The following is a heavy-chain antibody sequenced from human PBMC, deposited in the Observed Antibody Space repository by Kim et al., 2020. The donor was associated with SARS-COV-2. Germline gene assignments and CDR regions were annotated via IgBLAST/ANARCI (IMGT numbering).Heavy chain of an antibody. CDR3: ARRGSYYYGSGTSNWFDP. V-gene: IGHV4-39*01. J-gene: IGHJ5*02. D-gene: IGHD3-10*01. CDR2: IYYSGST. CDR1: GGSISSSSYY. Sequence: SETLSLTCTVSGGSISSSSYYWGWIRQPPGKGLEWIGSIYYSGSTYYNPSLKSRVTISVDTSKNQFSLKLSSVTAADTAVYYCARRGSYYYGSGTSNWFDPWGQGTLVTVSS.